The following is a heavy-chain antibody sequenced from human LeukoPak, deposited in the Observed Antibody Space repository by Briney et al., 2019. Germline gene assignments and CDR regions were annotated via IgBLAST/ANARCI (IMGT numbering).Heavy chain of an antibody. J-gene: IGHJ6*04. V-gene: IGHV3-30*04. CDR3: VRDIIYGADFGDV. Sequence: GGSLRLSCAASGFSFSTYAMHWVRQAPGKGLEWVAFISYDGSDIYHADSVKGRFTVSRDNSKNTLFLQVHNLRPDDTAVFYCVRDIIYGADFGDVWGKGTTVTVSS. CDR2: ISYDGSDI. D-gene: IGHD4-17*01. CDR1: GFSFSTYA.